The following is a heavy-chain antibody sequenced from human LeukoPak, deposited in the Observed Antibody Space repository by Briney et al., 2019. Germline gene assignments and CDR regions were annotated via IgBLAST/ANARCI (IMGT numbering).Heavy chain of an antibody. CDR3: ARRLLVGTTVRPYFDY. Sequence: PGGSLRLSCAASGFTFSSYAVSWVRQAPGKGLEWVSAISGSGGSTFYAGSVKGRFTLSRDNSKHTVYLQMNSLRAEDTAVYYCARRLLVGTTVRPYFDYWGQGTLVTVSS. J-gene: IGHJ4*02. V-gene: IGHV3-23*01. D-gene: IGHD1-26*01. CDR2: ISGSGGST. CDR1: GFTFSSYA.